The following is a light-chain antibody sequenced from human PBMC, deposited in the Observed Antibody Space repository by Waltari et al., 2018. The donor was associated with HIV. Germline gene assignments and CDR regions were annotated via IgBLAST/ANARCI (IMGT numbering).Light chain of an antibody. Sequence: QSVVTQPPSVSGTPGQTVTISCSGSTSNIGIKTVNWYRHLPGTAPKRLIYGNFQRPSGGPDGFSASKSGTAASLAISGLQSEDEADYYCASWDASLNGWVCGGGTKLTVL. J-gene: IGLJ3*02. CDR1: TSNIGIKT. CDR2: GNF. CDR3: ASWDASLNGWV. V-gene: IGLV1-44*01.